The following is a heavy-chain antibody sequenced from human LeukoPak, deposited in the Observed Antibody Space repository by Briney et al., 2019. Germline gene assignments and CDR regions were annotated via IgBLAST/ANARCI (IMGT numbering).Heavy chain of an antibody. J-gene: IGHJ5*02. CDR1: GFTFSSFA. CDR2: ISDNGGKT. Sequence: PGGSLRLSCAATGFTFSSFAMSWVCQAPGKGLEWVSVISDNGGKTYYPDSVKGRFTVSRDNSKSILYLQMNSLRVEDTAVYYCTKALFGSGWYDHWGQGTLVTVSS. D-gene: IGHD6-19*01. CDR3: TKALFGSGWYDH. V-gene: IGHV3-23*01.